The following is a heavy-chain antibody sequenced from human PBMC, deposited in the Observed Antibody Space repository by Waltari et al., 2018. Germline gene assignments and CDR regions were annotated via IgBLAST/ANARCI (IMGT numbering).Heavy chain of an antibody. V-gene: IGHV3-30-3*01. D-gene: IGHD2-8*02. CDR3: AREDIVLVVYADY. J-gene: IGHJ4*02. Sequence: QVQLVESGGGVVQPGRSLRLSCAASGFTFSSYAMHWVRQAPGKGLEWVAVISYDGSNKYYADSGKGRFTISRDNSKNTLYLQMNSLRAEDTAVYYCAREDIVLVVYADYWGQGTLVTVSS. CDR2: ISYDGSNK. CDR1: GFTFSSYA.